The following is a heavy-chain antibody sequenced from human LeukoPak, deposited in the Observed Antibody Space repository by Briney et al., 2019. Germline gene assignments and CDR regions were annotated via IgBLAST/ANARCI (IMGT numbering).Heavy chain of an antibody. CDR2: ISGSFSST. CDR3: AKEGIQLWLLYYFDY. Sequence: PGGSLRLSCAASEFTFSSYAMTWVRQAPGKGLEWVSTISGSFSSTYYADSVKGRFTISRDNSKNTLYLQMNSLRAEDTAVYYCAKEGIQLWLLYYFDYWGQGTLVTVSS. D-gene: IGHD5-18*01. V-gene: IGHV3-23*01. CDR1: EFTFSSYA. J-gene: IGHJ4*02.